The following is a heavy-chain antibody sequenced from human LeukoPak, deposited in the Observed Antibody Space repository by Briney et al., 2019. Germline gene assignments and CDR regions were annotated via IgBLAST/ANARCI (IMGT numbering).Heavy chain of an antibody. CDR2: IYSGGTT. CDR3: ARGGYSSSWYHFDY. Sequence: SCKASGGTFSSYAISWVRQAPGKGLEWVSVIYSGGTTNYADSVKGRFTISRDNSKNTLFLQMNSLRAEDTAVYYCARGGYSSSWYHFDYWGQGTLVTVSS. J-gene: IGHJ4*02. D-gene: IGHD6-13*01. CDR1: GGTFSSYA. V-gene: IGHV3-53*01.